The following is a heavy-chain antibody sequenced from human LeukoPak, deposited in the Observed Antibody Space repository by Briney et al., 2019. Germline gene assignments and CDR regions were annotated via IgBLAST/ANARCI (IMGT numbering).Heavy chain of an antibody. Sequence: SETLSLTCTVSGGSISSSSYYWGWIRQPPGKGLEWIGSIYYSGSTYYNPSLKSRVTISVDTSKNQFSLKLSSVTAADTAVYYCARGTYGSGSFFFSYYYMDVWGKGTTVTVSS. J-gene: IGHJ6*03. CDR1: GGSISSSSYY. V-gene: IGHV4-39*07. D-gene: IGHD3-10*01. CDR2: IYYSGST. CDR3: ARGTYGSGSFFFSYYYMDV.